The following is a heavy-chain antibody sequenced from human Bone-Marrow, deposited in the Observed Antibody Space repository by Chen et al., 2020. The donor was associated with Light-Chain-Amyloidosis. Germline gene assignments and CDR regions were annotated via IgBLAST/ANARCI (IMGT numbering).Heavy chain of an antibody. D-gene: IGHD6-6*01. CDR2: INHSGST. CDR3: ARGHSNVYSSSAQRRNWFDP. Sequence: QVQLQQWGAGLLKPSETLSLTCAVYGGSFSGYYWSWLRQPPGKGLEWIGEINHSGSTNYNPSLKSRVTISVDTSKNQFSLKLSSVTAADTAVYYCARGHSNVYSSSAQRRNWFDPWGQGTLVTVSS. J-gene: IGHJ5*02. CDR1: GGSFSGYY. V-gene: IGHV4-34*01.